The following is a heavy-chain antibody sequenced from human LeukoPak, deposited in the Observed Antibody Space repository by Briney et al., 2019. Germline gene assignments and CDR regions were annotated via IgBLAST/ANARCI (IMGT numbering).Heavy chain of an antibody. J-gene: IGHJ3*01. Sequence: ASVKVSCTASGYTFTDYYVHWMRQAPGQGLEWMGWINLNSGDTRYAQRFRGRLTVTRDTSISTAYMDLNGLRSDDTAVYYCARDSIEAPGLVFGFWGQGTKVTISS. CDR1: GYTFTDYY. CDR3: ARDSIEAPGLVFGF. CDR2: INLNSGDT. V-gene: IGHV1-2*02. D-gene: IGHD6-13*01.